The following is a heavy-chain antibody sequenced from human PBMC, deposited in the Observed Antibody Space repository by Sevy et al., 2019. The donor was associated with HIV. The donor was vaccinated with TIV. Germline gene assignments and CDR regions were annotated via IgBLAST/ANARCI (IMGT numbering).Heavy chain of an antibody. CDR1: GYTFTNYY. D-gene: IGHD6-13*01. V-gene: IGHV1-46*01. J-gene: IGHJ3*02. Sequence: ASVKVSCKASGYTFTNYYMHWVRQAPGQGLEWMGIINPSGGSTSYAQKFQGRLTMTRDRSTSTVYMELSSLRSEDTAVYYCARDHTVIGSNWYGAFDIWGQGTMVTVSS. CDR3: ARDHTVIGSNWYGAFDI. CDR2: INPSGGST.